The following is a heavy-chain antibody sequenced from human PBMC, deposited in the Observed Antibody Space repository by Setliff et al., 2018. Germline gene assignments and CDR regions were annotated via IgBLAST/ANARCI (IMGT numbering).Heavy chain of an antibody. Sequence: ASVKVSCKASGYTFTTYAISWMRQAPGQGLEWMGWINTNTGNPSYAQGFTGQFVFSLDTSVSTAYLQISSLKAEGTALYYCARASRFGTIKYRGDYYMDVWGKGTTVTVSS. V-gene: IGHV7-4-1*02. J-gene: IGHJ6*03. D-gene: IGHD3-10*01. CDR3: ARASRFGTIKYRGDYYMDV. CDR1: GYTFTTYA. CDR2: INTNTGNP.